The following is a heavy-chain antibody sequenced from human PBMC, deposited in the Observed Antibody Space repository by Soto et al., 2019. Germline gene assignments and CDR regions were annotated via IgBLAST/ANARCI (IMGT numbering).Heavy chain of an antibody. Sequence: PWGSLGLACAACGLTFCSYGMTGSRKAPGKGPEWVSYISSSSSTIYYADSVKGRFTISRDNAKNSLYLQMNSLRAEDTAVYYCASGLVVADAFDIWGQGTMVTVSS. CDR2: ISSSSSTI. CDR3: ASGLVVADAFDI. V-gene: IGHV3-48*01. CDR1: GLTFCSYG. J-gene: IGHJ3*02. D-gene: IGHD2-15*01.